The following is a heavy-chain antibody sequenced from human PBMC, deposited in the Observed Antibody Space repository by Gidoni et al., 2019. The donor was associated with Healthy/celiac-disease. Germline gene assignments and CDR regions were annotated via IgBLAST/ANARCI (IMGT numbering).Heavy chain of an antibody. CDR3: ARVPVGTLPYWYFDL. CDR1: GGTFSSYA. V-gene: IGHV1-69*01. Sequence: QVQLVQSGAEVKKPGSSVTVSCKASGGTFSSYAISWVRQAPGQGLEWMGGIIPIFGTANYAQKFQDRVTITADESTSTAYMELSSLRSEDTAVYYCARVPVGTLPYWYFDLWGRGTLVTVSS. D-gene: IGHD1-26*01. J-gene: IGHJ2*01. CDR2: IIPIFGTA.